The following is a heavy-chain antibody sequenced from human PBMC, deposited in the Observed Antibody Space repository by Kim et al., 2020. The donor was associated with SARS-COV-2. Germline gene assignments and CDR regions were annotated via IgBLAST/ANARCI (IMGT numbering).Heavy chain of an antibody. D-gene: IGHD6-6*01. CDR2: T. J-gene: IGHJ6*02. CDR3: GRDRRAYGMDV. Sequence: TNHTPSRKGRVTVSIGTSKNQFSLNLSAVTAADTAVYYCGRDRRAYGMDVWGQGTTVTVSS. V-gene: IGHV4-4*07.